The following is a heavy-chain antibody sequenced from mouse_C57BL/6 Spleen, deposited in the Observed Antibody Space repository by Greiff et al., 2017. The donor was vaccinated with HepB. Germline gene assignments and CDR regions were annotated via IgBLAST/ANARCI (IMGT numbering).Heavy chain of an antibody. Sequence: VKLVESGPGLVQPSQSLSITCTVSGFSLTSYGVHWVRQSPGKGLEWLGVIWSGGSTDYNAAFISRLSISKDNSKSQVFFKMNSLQADDTAIYYRARGPYGSSHGGFAYWGQGTLVTVSA. V-gene: IGHV2-2*01. CDR1: GFSLTSYG. J-gene: IGHJ3*01. D-gene: IGHD1-1*01. CDR3: ARGPYGSSHGGFAY. CDR2: IWSGGST.